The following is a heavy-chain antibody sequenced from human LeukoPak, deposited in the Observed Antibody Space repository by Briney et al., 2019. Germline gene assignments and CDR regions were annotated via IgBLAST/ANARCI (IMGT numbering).Heavy chain of an antibody. Sequence: SETLSLTCTVSGGSISSYYWSWIRQPSGKGLEWIGYIYYSGSTNYNPSLKSRVTISLDTSKNQFSLNLRSVTAADTAVYYCARRDYALDYWGQGTLVTVSS. CDR2: IYYSGST. D-gene: IGHD4-17*01. J-gene: IGHJ4*02. V-gene: IGHV4-59*01. CDR3: ARRDYALDY. CDR1: GGSISSYY.